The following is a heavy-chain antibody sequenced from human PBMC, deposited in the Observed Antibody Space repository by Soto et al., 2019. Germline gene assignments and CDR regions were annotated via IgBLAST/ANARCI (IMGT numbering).Heavy chain of an antibody. CDR3: ARVADY. CDR1: GFSFTTYG. CDR2: ISSDGNSK. J-gene: IGHJ4*02. D-gene: IGHD2-15*01. Sequence: QVHLVESGGGVVQPGRSLRLSCAASGFSFTTYGMHWVRQAPGKGLEWVAQISSDGNSKCYADSVKGRFTISRDTSKNTLYLQMNSLTVEDTAVYYCARVADYWGQGTLVTVSS. V-gene: IGHV3-30*03.